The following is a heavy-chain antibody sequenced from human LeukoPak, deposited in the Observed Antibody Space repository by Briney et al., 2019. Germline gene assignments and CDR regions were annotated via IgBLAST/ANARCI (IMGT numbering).Heavy chain of an antibody. CDR3: ARDRRYCSSTSCYLAGY. V-gene: IGHV1-2*02. D-gene: IGHD2-2*01. J-gene: IGHJ4*02. Sequence: ASVKVSCKASGYTFTGYYMHWVRQAPGQGLEWMGWINPNSGGTNYAQKFQGRVTMTRDTSISTAYMELSRLRSDDTAVYYCARDRRYCSSTSCYLAGYWGQGTLVTVSS. CDR1: GYTFTGYY. CDR2: INPNSGGT.